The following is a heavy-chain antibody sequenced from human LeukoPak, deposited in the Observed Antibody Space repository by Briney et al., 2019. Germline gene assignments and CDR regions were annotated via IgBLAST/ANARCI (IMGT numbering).Heavy chain of an antibody. CDR1: GGFISSYY. V-gene: IGHV4-4*07. CDR3: ARVSPIPAAGSSYYFAMDV. CDR2: IYSSGTT. Sequence: PSETLSLTCTVSGGFISSYYWSWIRQPAAKGLEWIGRIYSSGTTTYNPSFKSRVTMSLDTSNNQLSLKLTSVTAADTAVYYCARVSPIPAAGSSYYFAMDVWGQGTTVTVSS. J-gene: IGHJ6*02. D-gene: IGHD6-13*01.